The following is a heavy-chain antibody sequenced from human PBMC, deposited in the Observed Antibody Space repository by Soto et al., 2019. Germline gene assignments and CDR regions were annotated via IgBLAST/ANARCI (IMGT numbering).Heavy chain of an antibody. J-gene: IGHJ5*02. CDR2: IDGHGSGR. CDR1: GFTSRIIFSGYA. CDR3: NKDAYFDLLGRFDP. V-gene: IGHV3-23*01. Sequence: GGSLRLSCVASGFTSRIIFSGYAMHWVRQAPGRGRGWVSAIDGHGSGRYYADSVNGRFTISRDNSENTIYLHMNSMTGEDTAVYYCNKDAYFDLLGRFDPWGQGTQVTVSS. D-gene: IGHD3-9*01.